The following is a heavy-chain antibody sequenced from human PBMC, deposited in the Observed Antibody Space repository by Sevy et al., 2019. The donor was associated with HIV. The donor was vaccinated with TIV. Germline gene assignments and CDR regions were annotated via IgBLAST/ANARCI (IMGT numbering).Heavy chain of an antibody. CDR1: GFTFSSYV. V-gene: IGHV3-23*01. CDR3: AKGTTAYYYDSSGAFDI. Sequence: GGSLRLSCAASGFTFSSYVMSWVRQAPGKGLEWVSAISGSGGSTYYADSVKGRFTISRDNSKNTLYLQMNSLRAEDTAVYYCAKGTTAYYYDSSGAFDIWGQGTMVTVSS. CDR2: ISGSGGST. D-gene: IGHD3-22*01. J-gene: IGHJ3*02.